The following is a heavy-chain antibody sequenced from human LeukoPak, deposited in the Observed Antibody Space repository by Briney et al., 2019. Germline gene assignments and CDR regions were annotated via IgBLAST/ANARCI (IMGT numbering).Heavy chain of an antibody. CDR2: MNPNSGNT. D-gene: IGHD6-6*01. Sequence: ASVKLSCKASGYTFTSYDINWVRQATGQRLEWMGWMNPNSGNTGYAQKFQGRVTMTRNTSISTAYMELSSLRSEDTAVYYCARALTFRPSIAAIWGQGTLVTVPS. CDR1: GYTFTSYD. J-gene: IGHJ4*02. CDR3: ARALTFRPSIAAI. V-gene: IGHV1-8*01.